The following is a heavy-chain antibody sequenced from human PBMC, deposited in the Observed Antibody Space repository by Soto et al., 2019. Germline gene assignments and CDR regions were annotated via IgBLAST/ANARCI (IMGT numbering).Heavy chain of an antibody. J-gene: IGHJ3*02. CDR2: IYYSGST. CDR1: GGSISSYY. Sequence: QVQLQESGPGLVKLSETLSLTCTVSGGSISSYYWSWIRQPPGKGLEWIGYIYYSGSTNYNPSLKSRVTISVDTSKNQFSLKLSSVTAADTAVYYCARDNGAPLYSGCYNDAFDIWGQGTMVTVSS. D-gene: IGHD1-26*01. V-gene: IGHV4-59*01. CDR3: ARDNGAPLYSGCYNDAFDI.